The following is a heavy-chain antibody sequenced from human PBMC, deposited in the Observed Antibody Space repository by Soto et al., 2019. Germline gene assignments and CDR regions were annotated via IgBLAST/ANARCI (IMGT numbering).Heavy chain of an antibody. V-gene: IGHV3-74*01. CDR2: IKGDESTT. D-gene: IGHD5-18*01. CDR1: GFTFSKYW. CDR3: ARGGYGRWLNDD. J-gene: IGHJ4*02. Sequence: EVHLVESGGGLVQPGGSLRLSCAASGFTFSKYWIHWVRQAPGKGLVWVSRIKGDESTTNYADSVKGRFTISRDNANDVVFLHMNTMTADDTAVDYCARGGYGRWLNDDWGQGTLVTVSS.